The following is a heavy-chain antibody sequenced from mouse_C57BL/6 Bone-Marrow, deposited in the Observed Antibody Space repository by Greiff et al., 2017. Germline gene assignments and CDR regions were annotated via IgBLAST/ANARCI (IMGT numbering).Heavy chain of an antibody. CDR2: IRNKANGYTT. V-gene: IGHV7-3*01. Sequence: DVKLVESGGGLVQPGGSLSLSCAASGFTFTAYYMSWVRQPPGKALEWLGFIRNKANGYTTEYSASVKGRFTISRDNSQIILYLQMNALRAEDSATYYSARYHPSWLLCDYWGQGTTLTVSS. CDR3: ARYHPSWLLCDY. D-gene: IGHD2-1*01. J-gene: IGHJ2*01. CDR1: GFTFTAYY.